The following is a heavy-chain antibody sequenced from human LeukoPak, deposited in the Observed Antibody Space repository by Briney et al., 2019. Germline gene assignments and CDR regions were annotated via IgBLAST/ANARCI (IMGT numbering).Heavy chain of an antibody. J-gene: IGHJ3*02. CDR3: ARRRSYYDSSGYTFDI. CDR1: GGTFSSYA. D-gene: IGHD3-22*01. CDR2: IIPIFGTK. V-gene: IGHV1-69*13. Sequence: SVKVSCKASGGTFSSYALSWVRQAPGQGLEWMGGIIPIFGTKNYAQTFQGRVTITADESTSTPYMELSSLRSEDTAVYYCARRRSYYDSSGYTFDIWGQGTMVTVSS.